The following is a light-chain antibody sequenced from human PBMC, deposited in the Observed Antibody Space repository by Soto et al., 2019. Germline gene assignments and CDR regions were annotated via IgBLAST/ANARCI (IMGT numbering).Light chain of an antibody. CDR2: SVS. Sequence: QSALTQPASVSGSPGQSITISCTGTSSDVGAYSSVSWYQQHPDKAPKLIIYSVSSRSSGVSDRFSGSKSDNTASLTISGLHTEDEADYYCSSSTSSSTYLFGTGTKVTVL. V-gene: IGLV2-14*03. J-gene: IGLJ1*01. CDR3: SSSTSSSTYL. CDR1: SSDVGAYSS.